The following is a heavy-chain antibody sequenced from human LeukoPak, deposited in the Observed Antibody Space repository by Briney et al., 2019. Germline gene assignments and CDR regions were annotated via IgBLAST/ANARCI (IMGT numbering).Heavy chain of an antibody. D-gene: IGHD3/OR15-3a*01. J-gene: IGHJ4*02. Sequence: GGSLRLSCTASGFTFSSYEMNWVRQAPGKGLEWVSYISSNGNNIKYADSVKGRFTISRDNAKRSLYLQMNSLRAEDTAVYYCARGNDFYWGQGTLVTVSS. V-gene: IGHV3-48*03. CDR3: ARGNDFY. CDR1: GFTFSSYE. CDR2: ISSNGNNI.